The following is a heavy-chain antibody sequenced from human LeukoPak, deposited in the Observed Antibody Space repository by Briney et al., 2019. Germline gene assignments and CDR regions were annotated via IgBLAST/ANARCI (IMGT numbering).Heavy chain of an antibody. J-gene: IGHJ4*02. CDR3: ARVINYDFWSGYYPLDY. V-gene: IGHV3-48*03. CDR1: GFTFSSYE. D-gene: IGHD3-3*01. Sequence: GGSLRLSCAASGFTFSSYEMNWVRQAPGKGLEWVSYISSSGSTIYYADSVKGRFTISRDNAKNSLYLQMNSLRAEDTAVYYCARVINYDFWSGYYPLDYWGQGTLVTVSS. CDR2: ISSSGSTI.